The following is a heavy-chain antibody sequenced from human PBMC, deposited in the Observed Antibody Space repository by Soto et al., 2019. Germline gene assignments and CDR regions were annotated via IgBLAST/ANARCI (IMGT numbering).Heavy chain of an antibody. CDR2: ISAYNGNT. V-gene: IGHV1-18*04. J-gene: IGHJ5*02. CDR3: ARDPTYIVVVTPESRSNWFDH. Sequence: ASVKVSCKASGYTFTSYGISWVRQAPGQGLGWMGWISAYNGNTNYAQKLQGRVTMTTDTSTSTAYMELRSLRSDDTAVYYCARDPTYIVVVTPESRSNWFDHWGQGTLVTVSS. CDR1: GYTFTSYG. D-gene: IGHD2-2*01.